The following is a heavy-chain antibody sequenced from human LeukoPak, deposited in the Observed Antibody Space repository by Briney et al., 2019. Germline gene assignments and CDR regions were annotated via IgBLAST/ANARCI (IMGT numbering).Heavy chain of an antibody. Sequence: KPSETLSLTCTVSGYSISNGYYWGWIRQPPGKGLEWIGSIYHSGSTYYNPSLKSRVTISVDTSKNQFSLKLSSVTAADTAVYYCARDRAIVVVIARGIDYWGQGTLVTVSS. V-gene: IGHV4-38-2*02. CDR3: ARDRAIVVVIARGIDY. D-gene: IGHD2-21*01. J-gene: IGHJ4*02. CDR1: GYSISNGYY. CDR2: IYHSGST.